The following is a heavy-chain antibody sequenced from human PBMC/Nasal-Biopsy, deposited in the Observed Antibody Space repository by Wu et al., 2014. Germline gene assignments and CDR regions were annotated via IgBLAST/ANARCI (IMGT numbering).Heavy chain of an antibody. J-gene: IGHJ5*02. CDR2: SPTAKYT. V-gene: IGHV4-4*07. CDR1: GDSISDYS. D-gene: IGHD7-27*01. CDR3: ARGRRDSGSGSHFIGTNWGLDL. Sequence: VSGDSISDYSWAWIRKPAEKGDWSGLDKSPTAKYTNDNPSLGSRVTLSVDRSKNQIFLKLDSVTAADTAIYYCARGRRDSGSGSHFIGTNWGLDLWGQGALVTVSS.